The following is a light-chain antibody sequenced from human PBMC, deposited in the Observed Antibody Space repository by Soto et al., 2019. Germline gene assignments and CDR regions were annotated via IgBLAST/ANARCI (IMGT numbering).Light chain of an antibody. J-gene: IGLJ1*01. V-gene: IGLV1-44*01. CDR3: AAWDDSLNGFYV. Sequence: QSVLTQPPSASGTPGQRVTISFSGSSSNIERNTVNWYQHLPGTAPKLLIYNNNQRPSGVPDRFSGSKSGTSASLAISGLQSEDEADYYCAAWDDSLNGFYVFGTGTKVTVL. CDR2: NNN. CDR1: SSNIERNT.